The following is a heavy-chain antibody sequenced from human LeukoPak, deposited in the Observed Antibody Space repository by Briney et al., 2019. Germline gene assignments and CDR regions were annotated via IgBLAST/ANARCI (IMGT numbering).Heavy chain of an antibody. CDR1: GFTFSDYD. D-gene: IGHD3-10*01. Sequence: GGSLRLSCAASGFTFSDYDMSWIRQAPGKGLEWVSSISGSGKTKYHADSVKGRFTISRDNAKNSLDLQMNSLRAEDTALYYCARAATFSGSYYGDPWGQGTLVTVSS. CDR2: ISGSGKTK. J-gene: IGHJ5*02. CDR3: ARAATFSGSYYGDP. V-gene: IGHV3-11*04.